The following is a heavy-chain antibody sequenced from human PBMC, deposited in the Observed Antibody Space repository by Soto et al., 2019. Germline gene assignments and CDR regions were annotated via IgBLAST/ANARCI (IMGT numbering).Heavy chain of an antibody. CDR3: VRDGTKTLRDWFDP. J-gene: IGHJ5*02. Sequence: SETLSLTCTFSCASISGFYWSWIRKSAGKGLEWTGRIYATGTTDYNPSLKSRVMMSVDTSKKQFSLKLRSVTAADTAVYYCVRDGTKTLRDWFDPWGQGISVTVSS. CDR2: IYATGTT. D-gene: IGHD1-1*01. V-gene: IGHV4-4*07. CDR1: CASISGFY.